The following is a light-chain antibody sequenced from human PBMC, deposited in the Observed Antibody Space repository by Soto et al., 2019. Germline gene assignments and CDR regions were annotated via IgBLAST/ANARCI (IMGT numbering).Light chain of an antibody. CDR2: AAS. CDR3: QQSYSTPYT. V-gene: IGKV1-39*01. Sequence: DIQMTQSPSSLSASLGDRVTITCRASQSISSYLNWYQQKPGKAPNLLIYAASSLQSGVPSRFSGRGYGTEFTLTISSLQPEDFATYYCQQSYSTPYTFGQGTKLEIK. J-gene: IGKJ2*01. CDR1: QSISSY.